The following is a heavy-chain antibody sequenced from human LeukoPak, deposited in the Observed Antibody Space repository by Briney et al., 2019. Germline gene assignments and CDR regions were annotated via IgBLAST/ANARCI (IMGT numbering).Heavy chain of an antibody. J-gene: IGHJ4*02. CDR3: ARCDSSGLIDY. V-gene: IGHV4-61*02. Sequence: PSETLSLTCTVSGGSISSGSYYWSWIRQPAGKGLEWIGRIYTSGSTNYNPSLKSRVTISVDTSKNQFSLKLSSVTAADTAVYYCARCDSSGLIDYWGQGTLVTVSS. CDR1: GGSISSGSYY. D-gene: IGHD6-19*01. CDR2: IYTSGST.